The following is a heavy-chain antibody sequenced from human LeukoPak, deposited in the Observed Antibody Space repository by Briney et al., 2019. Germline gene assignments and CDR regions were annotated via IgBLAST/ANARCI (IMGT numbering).Heavy chain of an antibody. CDR2: INHSGST. CDR3: AREGSIGFQDY. D-gene: IGHD6-6*01. J-gene: IGHJ4*02. CDR1: GGSFSGYY. V-gene: IGHV4-34*01. Sequence: SETLSLTCAVYGGSFSGYYWSWIRQPPGKGLEWIGEINHSGSTNYNPSLKSRVTISVDTSKNQFSLKLSSVTAADTAVYYCAREGSIGFQDYWGQGTLVTVSS.